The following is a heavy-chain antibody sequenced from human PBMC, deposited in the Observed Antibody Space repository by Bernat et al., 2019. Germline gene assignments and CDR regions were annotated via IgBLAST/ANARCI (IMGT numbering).Heavy chain of an antibody. CDR3: AKSPGSGWYFDY. Sequence: QVQLVESGGGVVQPGRSLRLSCAASGFTFSSYGMHWVRQAPGKGLEWVATISYDGSDKHYADSVQGRVTVSRDNSKNTLYLQMNSLRAEDTAVYYCAKSPGSGWYFDYWGRGPLVTVST. D-gene: IGHD6-19*01. V-gene: IGHV3-30*18. CDR1: GFTFSSYG. CDR2: ISYDGSDK. J-gene: IGHJ4*02.